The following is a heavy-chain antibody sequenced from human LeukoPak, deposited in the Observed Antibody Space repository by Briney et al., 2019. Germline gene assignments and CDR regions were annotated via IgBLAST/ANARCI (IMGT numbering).Heavy chain of an antibody. J-gene: IGHJ5*02. Sequence: GGSLRLSCAASGFTFSSYGMHWVRQAPGKGLEWGAVISYDGSNKYYADFVKGRFTISRDNSKNTLYLQMNSLRAEGTAVYYCAKGTSSWYSWFDPWGQGTLVTVSS. CDR3: AKGTSSWYSWFDP. D-gene: IGHD6-13*01. CDR1: GFTFSSYG. V-gene: IGHV3-30*18. CDR2: ISYDGSNK.